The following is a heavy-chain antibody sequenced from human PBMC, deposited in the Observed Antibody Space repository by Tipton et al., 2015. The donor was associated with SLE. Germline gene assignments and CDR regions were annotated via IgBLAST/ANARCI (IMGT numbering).Heavy chain of an antibody. CDR1: GGSISSGGYY. J-gene: IGHJ4*02. V-gene: IGHV4-31*03. CDR2: IYYSGST. Sequence: TLSLTCTVSGGSISSGGYYWSWIRQHPGKGLEWIGYIYYSGSTCYNPSLKSRVTISVDTSKNQFSLKLSSVTAADTAVYYCARGPPSTHFDYWGQGTLVTVSS. D-gene: IGHD2/OR15-2a*01. CDR3: ARGPPSTHFDY.